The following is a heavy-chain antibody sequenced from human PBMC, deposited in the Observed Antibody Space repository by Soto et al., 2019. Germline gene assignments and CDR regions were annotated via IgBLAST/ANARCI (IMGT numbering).Heavy chain of an antibody. CDR2: ISGSGSNT. CDR3: AKEGTPVPYFDH. Sequence: GGSLRLSCAASGFTFSSYAMSWVRPAPGKRLEWVSAISGSGSNTYYADSVKGRFSISRDNSKNTLYLQLNSLRAEDTAVFYCAKEGTPVPYFDHWGQGTPVTVSS. CDR1: GFTFSSYA. D-gene: IGHD1-1*01. J-gene: IGHJ4*02. V-gene: IGHV3-23*01.